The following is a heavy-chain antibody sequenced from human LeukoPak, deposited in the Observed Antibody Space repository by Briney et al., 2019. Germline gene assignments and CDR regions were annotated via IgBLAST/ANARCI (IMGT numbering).Heavy chain of an antibody. CDR3: AKEVGWFNAFDV. J-gene: IGHJ3*01. V-gene: IGHV3-30*18. CDR1: GFTFSSFC. Sequence: GGSLRLSCTASGFTFSSFCMHWVRQAPGKGLEWVTAISSVGHTNKYADSVKGRFTISRDNSKKTLYLQMNSLREDDTAVYYCAKEVGWFNAFDVWGQGTMVTVSS. D-gene: IGHD3-10*01. CDR2: ISSVGHTN.